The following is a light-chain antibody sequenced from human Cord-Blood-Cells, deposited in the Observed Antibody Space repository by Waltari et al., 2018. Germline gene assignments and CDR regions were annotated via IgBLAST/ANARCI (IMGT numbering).Light chain of an antibody. V-gene: IGLV2-14*01. CDR1: SSDVGGYNY. J-gene: IGLJ2*01. CDR3: SSYTSSSTVV. Sequence: QSALTQPASVSGSPGQSITISCTGTSSDVGGYNYVSWYQQHPGKAPKLMIYEVSNRPSWVYNRFSGSKSGNTASLTISGLQAEDEADYYCSSYTSSSTVVFGGGTKLTVL. CDR2: EVS.